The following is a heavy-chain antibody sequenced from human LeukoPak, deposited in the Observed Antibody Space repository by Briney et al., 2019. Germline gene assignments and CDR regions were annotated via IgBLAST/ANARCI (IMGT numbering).Heavy chain of an antibody. Sequence: SETLSLTCIVSGGSISTSAYYWGWIRQPPGEGLQWIGSIYYSGSTNYNPSLKSRVTISVDTSKNQFSLKLSSVTAADTAVYYCARGGLYYYDSSGYYGGGYYYGMDVWGQGTAVTVSS. V-gene: IGHV4-39*07. CDR3: ARGGLYYYDSSGYYGGGYYYGMDV. CDR1: GGSISTSAYY. D-gene: IGHD3-22*01. CDR2: IYYSGST. J-gene: IGHJ6*02.